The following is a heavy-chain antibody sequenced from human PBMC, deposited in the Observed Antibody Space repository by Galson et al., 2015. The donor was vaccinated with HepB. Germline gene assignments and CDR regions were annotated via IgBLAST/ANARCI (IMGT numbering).Heavy chain of an antibody. J-gene: IGHJ3*02. CDR1: GYTFTSYA. Sequence: SVKVSCKASGYTFTSYAMHWVRQAPGQRLEWMGWINAGNGNTKYSQKFQGRVTITRDTSASTAYMELSSLRSEDTAVYYCARYTRRQGSVLGAFDIWGQGTMVTVSS. D-gene: IGHD2-8*02. CDR3: ARYTRRQGSVLGAFDI. CDR2: INAGNGNT. V-gene: IGHV1-3*01.